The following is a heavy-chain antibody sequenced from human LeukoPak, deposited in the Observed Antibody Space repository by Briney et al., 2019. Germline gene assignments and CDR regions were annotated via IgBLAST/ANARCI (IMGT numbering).Heavy chain of an antibody. CDR1: GYTLTELS. Sequence: ASVKVSCKVSGYTLTELSMHWVRQAPGQGLEWMGGIIPIFGTANYAQKFQGRVTITADESTSTAYMELSSLRSEDTAVYYCARARRAVAGARTYYYYVDVWGKGTTVTISS. J-gene: IGHJ6*03. V-gene: IGHV1-69*13. D-gene: IGHD6-19*01. CDR3: ARARRAVAGARTYYYYVDV. CDR2: IIPIFGTA.